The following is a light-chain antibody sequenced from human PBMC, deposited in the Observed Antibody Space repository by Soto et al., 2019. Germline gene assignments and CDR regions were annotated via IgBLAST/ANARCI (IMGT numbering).Light chain of an antibody. CDR2: AAS. V-gene: IGKV1-39*01. Sequence: DIQMTQSPSSRSASVGHRVTITCRASQSISSYLNWYQQNTGTAPKLLIYAASSLQSGVTSRFSGSGSGTDFTLTIRSLQSEDSGIYYCLQHNAWPLSTFGQGTRLEIK. J-gene: IGKJ5*01. CDR1: QSISSY. CDR3: LQHNAWPLST.